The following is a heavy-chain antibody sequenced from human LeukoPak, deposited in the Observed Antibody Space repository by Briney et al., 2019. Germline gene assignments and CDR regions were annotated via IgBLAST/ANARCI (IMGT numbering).Heavy chain of an antibody. Sequence: PGGSLRLSCAASGFTFSSYWMHWVRQAPGKGLVWVSRINSDGSSTSYADSVKGRFTISRDNAKNTLYLQMNSLRAEDTAVYYCARDLVGVTMVRGVTYYYYMDVWGKGTTVTISS. D-gene: IGHD3-10*01. CDR2: INSDGSST. CDR1: GFTFSSYW. J-gene: IGHJ6*03. V-gene: IGHV3-74*01. CDR3: ARDLVGVTMVRGVTYYYYMDV.